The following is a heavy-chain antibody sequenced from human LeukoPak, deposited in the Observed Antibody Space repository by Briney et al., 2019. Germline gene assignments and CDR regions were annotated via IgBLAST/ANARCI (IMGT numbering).Heavy chain of an antibody. J-gene: IGHJ5*02. CDR2: INPNSGGT. CDR3: ARGGPIWFGELLYHHWFDP. V-gene: IGHV1-2*02. Sequence: GASVKVSCKASGYTFTSYGISWVRQAPGQGLEWMGWINPNSGGTNYAQKFQGRVTMTRDTSISTAYMELSRLRSDDTAVYYCARGGPIWFGELLYHHWFDPWGQGTLVTVSS. CDR1: GYTFTSYG. D-gene: IGHD3-10*01.